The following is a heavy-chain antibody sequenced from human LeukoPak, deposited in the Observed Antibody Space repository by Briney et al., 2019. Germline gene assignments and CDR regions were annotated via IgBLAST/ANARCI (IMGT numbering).Heavy chain of an antibody. D-gene: IGHD5-18*01. CDR2: IKQDGREK. V-gene: IGHV3-7*05. Sequence: QPGGSLRLSCAASGFTFSSYWMSWVRQAPGKGLEWVANIKQDGREKYYVDSVKGRFTISRDNAKNSLYLQMNSLRAEDTAVYYCARDNGKGYSHGYVRYYYYGMDVWGQGTTVTVSS. CDR3: ARDNGKGYSHGYVRYYYYGMDV. J-gene: IGHJ6*02. CDR1: GFTFSSYW.